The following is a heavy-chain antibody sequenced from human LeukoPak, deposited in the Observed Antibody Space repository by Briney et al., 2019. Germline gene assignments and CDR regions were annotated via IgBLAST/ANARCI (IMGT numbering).Heavy chain of an antibody. CDR2: ISAYNGNT. J-gene: IGHJ4*02. Sequence: GASVKVSCKASGYTFTSYGISWVRQAPGQGLERMGWISAYNGNTNYPQKLQGRVTMTTDTSTSTAYMELRSLRSDDTAVYYCATDRGSSSWYYFDYWGQGTLVTVSS. D-gene: IGHD6-13*01. CDR1: GYTFTSYG. V-gene: IGHV1-18*01. CDR3: ATDRGSSSWYYFDY.